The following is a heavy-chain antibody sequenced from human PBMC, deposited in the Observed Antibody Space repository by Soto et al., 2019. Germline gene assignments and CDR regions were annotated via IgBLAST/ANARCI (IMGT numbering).Heavy chain of an antibody. D-gene: IGHD5-12*01. Sequence: QVQLVQSGAEVKKPGSSVKVSCKASGGTFSSFGFNWVRQAPGQGLEWMGGIIPLFGTANYAEKFQGRVTISADESTCTASMELIGLRSEDTAIYYCARDRSMDGYNSRSFDYWGQGTLVTVS. V-gene: IGHV1-69*01. CDR3: ARDRSMDGYNSRSFDY. J-gene: IGHJ4*02. CDR1: GGTFSSFG. CDR2: IIPLFGTA.